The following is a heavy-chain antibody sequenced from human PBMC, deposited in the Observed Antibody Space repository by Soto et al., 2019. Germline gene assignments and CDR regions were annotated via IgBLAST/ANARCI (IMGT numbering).Heavy chain of an antibody. CDR1: GFTFSGSA. V-gene: IGHV3-73*01. J-gene: IGHJ4*02. CDR3: TASVYDDFLDY. D-gene: IGHD5-12*01. CDR2: IRTKANNYAT. Sequence: GGSVRLSXAASGFTFSGSAMNWIRQASGKGLEWVGRIRTKANNYATAYGASVKGRFTISRDESKNTAYLHMNSLKTEDTAVYYCTASVYDDFLDYWDQGSLVTVSS.